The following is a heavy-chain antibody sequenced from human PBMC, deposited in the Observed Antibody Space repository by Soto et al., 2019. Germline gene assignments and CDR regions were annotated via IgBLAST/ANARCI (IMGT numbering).Heavy chain of an antibody. CDR2: ISYDGSNK. Sequence: LRLSCAASGFTFSSYGMHWVRQAPGKGLEWVAVISYDGSNKYYADSVKGRFTISRDNSKNTLYLQMNSLRAEDTAVYYCAKDVGRITMVRGVITYYYYGMDVWGQGTTVTVSS. D-gene: IGHD3-10*01. CDR1: GFTFSSYG. CDR3: AKDVGRITMVRGVITYYYYGMDV. V-gene: IGHV3-30*18. J-gene: IGHJ6*02.